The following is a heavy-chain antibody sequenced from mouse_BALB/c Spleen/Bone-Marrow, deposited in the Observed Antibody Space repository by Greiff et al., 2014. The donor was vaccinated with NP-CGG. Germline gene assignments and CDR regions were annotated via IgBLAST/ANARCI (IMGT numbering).Heavy chain of an antibody. CDR1: GFNIKDTY. J-gene: IGHJ3*01. V-gene: IGHV14-3*02. D-gene: IGHD1-1*01. CDR2: IDPANGNT. Sequence: VQLQQSGAGLVKPGASVKLSCTASGFNIKDTYMHWVKQRPEQGLEWIGRIDPANGNTKYDPKFQGKATITADTSSNTAYLQLGSLTSEDTAVYYCARYNYGSSQFAYWGQGTLVTVSA. CDR3: ARYNYGSSQFAY.